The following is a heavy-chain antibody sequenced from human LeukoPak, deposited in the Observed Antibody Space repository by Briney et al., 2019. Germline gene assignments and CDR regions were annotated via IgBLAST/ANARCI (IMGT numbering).Heavy chain of an antibody. D-gene: IGHD3-10*01. Sequence: PSETLSLTSTVSGGSFTGFYWSSSRQPAGKGLEWIGHFFRSGNTNSNLSLKSRASISVDKSTNHFSLKLTSVTAADTAVYYCAGYSGSYGHDYWGQATPVTVSS. CDR3: AGYSGSYGHDY. CDR1: GGSFTGFY. CDR2: FFRSGNT. J-gene: IGHJ4*02. V-gene: IGHV4-4*07.